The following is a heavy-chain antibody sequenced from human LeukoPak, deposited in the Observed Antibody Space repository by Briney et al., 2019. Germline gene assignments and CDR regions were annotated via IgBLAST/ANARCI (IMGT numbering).Heavy chain of an antibody. CDR1: GFTFSSYE. CDR2: ISSSGSTI. CDR3: ARDHYDIFTGYNYYGMDV. J-gene: IGHJ6*02. Sequence: GGSLRLSCAASGFTFSSYEMNWVRQAPGKGLEWVSYISSSGSTIYYADSVKGRFTIYRDNAKNSLYLQMNSLRAEDTAVYYCARDHYDIFTGYNYYGMDVWGQGPTVTVSS. V-gene: IGHV3-48*03. D-gene: IGHD3-9*01.